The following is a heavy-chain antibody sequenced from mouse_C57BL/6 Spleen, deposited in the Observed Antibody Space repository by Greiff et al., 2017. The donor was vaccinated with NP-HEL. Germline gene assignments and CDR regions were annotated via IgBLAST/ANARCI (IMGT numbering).Heavy chain of an antibody. CDR1: GFTFTDYY. J-gene: IGHJ4*01. CDR2: IRNKANGYTT. V-gene: IGHV7-3*01. CDR3: ARSLLRYAMDY. D-gene: IGHD1-2*01. Sequence: DVMLVESGGGLVQPGGSLSLSCAASGFTFTDYYMSWVRQPPGKALEWLGFIRNKANGYTTEYSASVKGRFTISRDNSQSILYLQMNALRAEDSATYYCARSLLRYAMDYWGQGTSVTVSS.